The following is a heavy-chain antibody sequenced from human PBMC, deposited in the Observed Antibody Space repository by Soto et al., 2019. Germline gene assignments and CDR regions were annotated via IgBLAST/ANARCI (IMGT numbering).Heavy chain of an antibody. CDR3: ARARGERYYDSSGYYYYPESLFDY. CDR2: TYYRSKWYN. Sequence: SQTLSLTCAISGDSVSSNSAAWNWIRQSPSRGLEWLGRTYYRSKWYNDYAVSVKSRITINPDTSKNQFSLQLNSVTPEDTAVYYCARARGERYYDSSGYYYYPESLFDYWGQGTLVTVSS. D-gene: IGHD3-22*01. V-gene: IGHV6-1*01. CDR1: GDSVSSNSAA. J-gene: IGHJ4*02.